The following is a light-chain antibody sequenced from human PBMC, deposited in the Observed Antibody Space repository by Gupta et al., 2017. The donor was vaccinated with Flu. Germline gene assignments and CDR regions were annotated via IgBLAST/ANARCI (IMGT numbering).Light chain of an antibody. J-gene: IGLJ2*01. CDR2: EVS. Sequence: SSDVGGYNYVSWYQQHPGKAPKLMIYEVSNRPSGVSNRFSGSKSVNTASLTISGLQAEDEADYYCSSYTTSSTLVVFGGGTKLTVL. CDR3: SSYTTSSTLVV. V-gene: IGLV2-14*01. CDR1: SSDVGGYNY.